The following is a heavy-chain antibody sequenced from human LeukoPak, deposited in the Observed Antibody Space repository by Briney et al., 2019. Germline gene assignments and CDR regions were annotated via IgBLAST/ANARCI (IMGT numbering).Heavy chain of an antibody. V-gene: IGHV4-34*01. J-gene: IGHJ4*02. D-gene: IGHD3-16*01. Sequence: PSETLSLTCAVSGGSFSGYYWTWIRQPPGKGLEWIGEINHSGSANYNPSLMSRVTISLDTSKNHFSLNLSSVTAADTAVYYCARSFRLGLSWSVRLPQPFDYWGQGTLVTVSS. CDR2: INHSGSA. CDR3: ARSFRLGLSWSVRLPQPFDY. CDR1: GGSFSGYY.